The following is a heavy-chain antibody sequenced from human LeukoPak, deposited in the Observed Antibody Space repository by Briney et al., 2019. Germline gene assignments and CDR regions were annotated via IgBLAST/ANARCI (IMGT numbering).Heavy chain of an antibody. Sequence: GGSLRLSCAASGFTFSSYGMHWVRQAPGKGLEWVAVIWYDGTNKYYADSVKGRFTISRDNSKNTLYLQMNSLRAEDTAVYYCARDLYDFWSGYWFQHWGQGTLVTVSS. D-gene: IGHD3-3*01. V-gene: IGHV3-33*01. CDR2: IWYDGTNK. CDR1: GFTFSSYG. J-gene: IGHJ1*01. CDR3: ARDLYDFWSGYWFQH.